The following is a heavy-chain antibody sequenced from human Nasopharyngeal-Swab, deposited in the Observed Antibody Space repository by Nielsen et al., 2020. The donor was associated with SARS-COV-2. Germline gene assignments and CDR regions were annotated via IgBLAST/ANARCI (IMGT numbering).Heavy chain of an antibody. D-gene: IGHD1-20*01. V-gene: IGHV1-3*01. CDR2: INAGNGNT. Sequence: WVRQAPGQRLEWMGWINAGNGNTKYSQKFQGRVTMTRDTSTSTVYMELSSLRSEDTAVYYCARDPITGTTEAENPPFDYWGQGTLVTVSS. J-gene: IGHJ4*02. CDR3: ARDPITGTTEAENPPFDY.